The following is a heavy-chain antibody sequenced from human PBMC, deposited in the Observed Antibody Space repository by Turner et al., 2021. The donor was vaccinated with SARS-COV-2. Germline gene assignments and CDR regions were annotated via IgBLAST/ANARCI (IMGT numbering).Heavy chain of an antibody. Sequence: QVHLVEAGAEVKTPGASVKVFCKTSGYIFTGAYFHWVRQDRGQGLGWVGGMSPKRVDTIYGQKFQGRVTMTWDRSISTGYKEMMKLRPDDAAVYSCAREPRSNFGVFISGWFDPWGQGTVVTVSS. V-gene: IGHV1-2*02. CDR1: GYIFTGAY. CDR2: MSPKRVDT. CDR3: AREPRSNFGVFISGWFDP. D-gene: IGHD3-3*01. J-gene: IGHJ5*02.